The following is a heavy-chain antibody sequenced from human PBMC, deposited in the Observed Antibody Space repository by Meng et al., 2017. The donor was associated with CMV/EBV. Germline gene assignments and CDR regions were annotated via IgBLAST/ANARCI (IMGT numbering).Heavy chain of an antibody. Sequence: QVPPQQWGAGLFNPSATLSLTCAVFGGSFSGYYWSWIRQPPGKGLEWIGEINHSGSTNYNPSLKSRVTISVDTSKNQFSLKLSSVTAADTAVYYCARGVGGWFDPWGQGTLVTVSS. J-gene: IGHJ5*02. CDR3: ARGVGGWFDP. V-gene: IGHV4-34*01. CDR2: INHSGST. D-gene: IGHD1-26*01. CDR1: GGSFSGYY.